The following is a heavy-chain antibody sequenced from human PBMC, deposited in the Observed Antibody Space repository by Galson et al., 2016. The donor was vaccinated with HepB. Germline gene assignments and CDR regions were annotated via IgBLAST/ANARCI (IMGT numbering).Heavy chain of an antibody. CDR3: ARSPAYGDYLPWYFDL. CDR2: ISTGSTYI. CDR1: GFSFNTYS. J-gene: IGHJ2*01. Sequence: SLRLSCAASGFSFNTYSFNWVRQAPGKGLEWVSSISTGSTYIYYADSVKGRFTISRDNAKNSLYLQMSNLSAEDTAVYYCARSPAYGDYLPWYFDLWGRGTLVTVSS. D-gene: IGHD4-17*01. V-gene: IGHV3-21*01.